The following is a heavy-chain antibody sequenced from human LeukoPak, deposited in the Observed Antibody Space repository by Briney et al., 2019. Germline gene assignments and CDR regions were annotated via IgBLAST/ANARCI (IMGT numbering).Heavy chain of an antibody. CDR1: GGTFSSYA. V-gene: IGHV1-69*06. Sequence: SVKVSCKASGGTFSSYAISWVRQAPGQGLEWMGGIIPIFGTANYAQKFQGRVTITADKSTSTAYMELSSLRPEDTAVYYCARDKMPYDFWSGSTTNYYYYYMDVWGKGTTVTVSS. D-gene: IGHD3-3*01. CDR3: ARDKMPYDFWSGSTTNYYYYYMDV. J-gene: IGHJ6*03. CDR2: IIPIFGTA.